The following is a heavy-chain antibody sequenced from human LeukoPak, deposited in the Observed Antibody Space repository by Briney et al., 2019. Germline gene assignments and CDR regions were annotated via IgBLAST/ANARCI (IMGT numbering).Heavy chain of an antibody. CDR2: IYPGDSDT. J-gene: IGHJ3*02. CDR1: GYSFTSYW. D-gene: IGHD5-18*01. CDR3: ATTAMVTKSAFDI. Sequence: PGESLKISCKGSGYSFTSYWIGWVRQMPGKGLEWMGIIYPGDSDTRYSPSFQGQVTISADKSISTAYLQWSSLKASDTAMYYCATTAMVTKSAFDIWGQGTMDTVSS. V-gene: IGHV5-51*01.